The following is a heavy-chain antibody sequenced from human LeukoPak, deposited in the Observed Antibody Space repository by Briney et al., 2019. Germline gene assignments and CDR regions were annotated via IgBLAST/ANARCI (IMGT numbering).Heavy chain of an antibody. CDR1: GGSISSYY. J-gene: IGHJ6*03. D-gene: IGHD1-7*01. CDR3: ARDGTGTTFESYYYYYYMDV. V-gene: IGHV4-59*01. Sequence: SETLSLTCTVSGGSISSYYWSWIRQPPGKGLEWIGYIYYSGSTNYNPSLKSRVTISVDTSKNQFSLKLSSVTAADTAVYYCARDGTGTTFESYYYYYYMDVWGKGTTVTVSS. CDR2: IYYSGST.